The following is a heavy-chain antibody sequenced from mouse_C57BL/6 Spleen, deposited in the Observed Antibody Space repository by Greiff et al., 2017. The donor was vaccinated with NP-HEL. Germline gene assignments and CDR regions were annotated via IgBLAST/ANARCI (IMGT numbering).Heavy chain of an antibody. CDR2: ISSGGSTI. Sequence: EVKLVESGGGLVKPGGSLKLSCAASGFTFSDYGMHWVRQAPEKGLEWVAYISSGGSTIYYADTVKGRFTISRDNAKNTLFLQMTSLRSEDTAMYYCARTVVASYDFDYWGQGTTLTVSS. J-gene: IGHJ2*01. V-gene: IGHV5-17*01. CDR1: GFTFSDYG. D-gene: IGHD1-1*01. CDR3: ARTVVASYDFDY.